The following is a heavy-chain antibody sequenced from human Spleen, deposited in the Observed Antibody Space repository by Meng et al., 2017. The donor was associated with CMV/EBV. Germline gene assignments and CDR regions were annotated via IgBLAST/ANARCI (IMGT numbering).Heavy chain of an antibody. CDR2: INGDATRT. CDR1: GFTFTKHW. Sequence: GESLKISCAASGFTFTKHWIHWVRQAPGKGLEWVSRINGDATRTSYVDSVEGRFTITRDNAKNTVHLQMNSLGVEDTAVYYCAKGVNYYDNSGYPYYFDYWGLGTLVTVSS. CDR3: AKGVNYYDNSGYPYYFDY. V-gene: IGHV3-74*01. D-gene: IGHD3-22*01. J-gene: IGHJ4*02.